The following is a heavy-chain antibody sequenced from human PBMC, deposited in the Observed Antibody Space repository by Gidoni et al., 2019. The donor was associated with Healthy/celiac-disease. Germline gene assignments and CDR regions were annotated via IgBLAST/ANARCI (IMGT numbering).Heavy chain of an antibody. J-gene: IGHJ6*02. Sequence: EVQLLESGGGLVQPGGSLRLSCAASGFTFSSYAMSWVRQAPGKGVEVVSAISGSGGSTYYADSVKGRFTISRDNSKNTLYLQMNSLRAEDTAVYYCAKWGLYYDILTGYYNPPPLPYYYGMDVWGQGTTVTVSS. CDR2: ISGSGGST. D-gene: IGHD3-9*01. V-gene: IGHV3-23*01. CDR3: AKWGLYYDILTGYYNPPPLPYYYGMDV. CDR1: GFTFSSYA.